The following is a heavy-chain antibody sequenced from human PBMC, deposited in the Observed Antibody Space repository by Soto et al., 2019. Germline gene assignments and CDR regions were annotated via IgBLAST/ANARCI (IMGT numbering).Heavy chain of an antibody. J-gene: IGHJ6*04. V-gene: IGHV3-74*01. CDR2: INNDGSST. CDR3: AMGTMDV. Sequence: EVQLVESGGGLVQPGGSLRLSCAASGFTFRTYWMQWARQAPGKGLVLVSRINNDGSSTDYADSVKGRFTISRDNARDTLYLQMNSLRAEDTATYYCAMGTMDVWGNGTTVTVSS. CDR1: GFTFRTYW. D-gene: IGHD7-27*01.